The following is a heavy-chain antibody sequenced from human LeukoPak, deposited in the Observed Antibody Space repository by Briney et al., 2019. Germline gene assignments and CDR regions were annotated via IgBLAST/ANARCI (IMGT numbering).Heavy chain of an antibody. CDR1: GGSISNSDYS. J-gene: IGHJ5*02. D-gene: IGHD3-22*01. CDR3: ARCKKNNYDSSGYHGDWFDP. Sequence: PSETLSLTCTVSGGSISNSDYSWGWIRQPPGKGLECIGTIYYSGSTYYNPSLKSRVTISVDTSKNQFSLKLSSVTAADTAVYYCARCKKNNYDSSGYHGDWFDPWGQGTLVTVSS. V-gene: IGHV4-39*01. CDR2: IYYSGST.